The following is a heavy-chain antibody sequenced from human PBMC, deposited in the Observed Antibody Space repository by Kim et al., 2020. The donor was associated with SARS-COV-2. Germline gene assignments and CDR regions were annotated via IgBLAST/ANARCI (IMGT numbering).Heavy chain of an antibody. CDR1: GFTVSSNY. J-gene: IGHJ6*02. D-gene: IGHD3-9*01. CDR2: IYSGGST. V-gene: IGHV3-66*01. Sequence: GGSLRLSCAASGFTVSSNYMSWVRQAPGKGLEWVSVIYSGGSTYYADSVKGRFTISRDNSQNTLYLQMNSLRAEDTAVYYCARGPDILPGSYHYGMDVWGPGTTVTVS. CDR3: ARGPDILPGSYHYGMDV.